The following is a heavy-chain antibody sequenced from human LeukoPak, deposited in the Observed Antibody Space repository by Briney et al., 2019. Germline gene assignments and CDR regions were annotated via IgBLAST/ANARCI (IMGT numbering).Heavy chain of an antibody. CDR1: GGSFSGYY. CDR2: INHSGST. J-gene: IGHJ5*02. D-gene: IGHD3-3*01. CDR3: ARSISLRVWSGYSNWFDP. V-gene: IGHV4-34*01. Sequence: SETLSLTCAVYGGSFSGYYWSWIRQPPGKGLEWIGEINHSGSTNYNSSLKSRVTISVDTSKNQFSLKLSSVTAADTAVYYCARSISLRVWSGYSNWFDPWGQGTLVTVSS.